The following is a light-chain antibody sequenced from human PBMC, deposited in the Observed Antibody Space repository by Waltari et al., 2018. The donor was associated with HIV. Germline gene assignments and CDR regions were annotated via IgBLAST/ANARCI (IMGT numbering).Light chain of an antibody. J-gene: IGKJ3*01. CDR2: RAT. CDR3: QQYDNSPFT. V-gene: IGKV3-20*01. Sequence: EIVLTQSPGTLSLSPGERGTLSCRTRQSVNTFLSWYQQKPDQAPRLLIFRATNRSTGIPDRFSGSGSGTDFTLTISRLEPEDYAVYYCQQYDNSPFTFGPGTTVDVK. CDR1: QSVNTF.